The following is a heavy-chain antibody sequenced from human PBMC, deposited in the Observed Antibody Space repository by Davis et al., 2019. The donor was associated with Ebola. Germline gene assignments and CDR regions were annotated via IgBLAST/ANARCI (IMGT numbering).Heavy chain of an antibody. D-gene: IGHD2-2*01. V-gene: IGHV1-8*01. CDR2: MNPNSGNT. Sequence: ASVKVSCKASGYTFTSYDINWVRQATGQGLEWMGWMNPNSGNTGYAQKFQGRVTMTRNTSISIAYMELSSLRSEDTAVYYCARGPWVVVPAAIYYYYGMDVWGQGTTVTVSS. CDR1: GYTFTSYD. J-gene: IGHJ6*02. CDR3: ARGPWVVVPAAIYYYYGMDV.